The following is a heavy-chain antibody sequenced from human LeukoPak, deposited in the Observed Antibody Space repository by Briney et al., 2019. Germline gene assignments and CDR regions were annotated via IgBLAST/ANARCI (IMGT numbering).Heavy chain of an antibody. J-gene: IGHJ4*02. CDR2: INPNSGGT. CDR1: GYTFTGYY. Sequence: ASVKVSCKASGYTFTGYYMHWVRQAPGQGLEWMGWINPNSGGTNYAQKFQGRVTMTRDTSTSTAYMELSRLRSDDTAVYYCARVIVVHGIYYFDYWGQGTLVTVSS. CDR3: ARVIVVHGIYYFDY. D-gene: IGHD1-26*01. V-gene: IGHV1-2*02.